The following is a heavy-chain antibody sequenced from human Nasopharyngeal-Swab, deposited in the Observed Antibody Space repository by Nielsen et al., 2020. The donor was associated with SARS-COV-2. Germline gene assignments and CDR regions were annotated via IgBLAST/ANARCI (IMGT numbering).Heavy chain of an antibody. V-gene: IGHV4-34*01. CDR2: INHSGST. J-gene: IGHJ5*02. Sequence: RQAPGKGLEWIGEINHSGSTNYNPSLKSRVTISVDTSKNQFSLKLSSVTAADTAVYYCASVGSSSWYQLWFNPWGQGTLVTVSS. D-gene: IGHD6-13*01. CDR3: ASVGSSSWYQLWFNP.